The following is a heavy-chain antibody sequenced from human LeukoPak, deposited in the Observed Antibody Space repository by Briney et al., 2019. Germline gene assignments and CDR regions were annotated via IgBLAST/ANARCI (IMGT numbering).Heavy chain of an antibody. CDR2: ISGYNANA. V-gene: IGHV1-18*01. J-gene: IGHJ5*02. CDR1: GYSFTNYG. Sequence: GASVKVSCKASGYSFTNYGITWIREAPGQGPEWLGWISGYNANAHYAQNVQGRVTVTTDTSTNTAYMELRGLTSDDTVMYYCARVGRGCSSIRCYWEDWFDPWGQGTLVIVSS. CDR3: ARVGRGCSSIRCYWEDWFDP. D-gene: IGHD2-2*01.